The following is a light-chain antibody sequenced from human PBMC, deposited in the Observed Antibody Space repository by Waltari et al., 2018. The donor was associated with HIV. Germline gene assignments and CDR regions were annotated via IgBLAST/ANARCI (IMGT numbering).Light chain of an antibody. CDR1: NFGKYS. Sequence: SYVLTQAPSVSVAPGQTATISSGNFGKYSVQWYRQKPGRAPDLVVCDDTDRFSGTPARMSGANSGNRATLTISSVEAGDEAVYYCQVWDRSYKEAVFGGGT. J-gene: IGLJ2*01. V-gene: IGLV3-21*02. CDR2: DDT. CDR3: QVWDRSYKEAV.